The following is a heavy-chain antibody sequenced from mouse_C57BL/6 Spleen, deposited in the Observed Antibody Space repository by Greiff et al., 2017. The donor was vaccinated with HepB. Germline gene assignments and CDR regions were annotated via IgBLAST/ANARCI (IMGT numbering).Heavy chain of an antibody. V-gene: IGHV1-61*01. CDR1: GYTFTSYW. CDR3: ARRGSCDVAWFAY. Sequence: QVQLKQPGAELVRPGSSVKLSCKASGYTFTSYWMDWVKQRPGQGLAWIGNMYPSDSETHYNQKFKDKATLTVDKSSSTAYMQLSSLTSEDSAVYYCARRGSCDVAWFAYWGQGTLVTVSA. D-gene: IGHD2-13*01. CDR2: MYPSDSET. J-gene: IGHJ3*01.